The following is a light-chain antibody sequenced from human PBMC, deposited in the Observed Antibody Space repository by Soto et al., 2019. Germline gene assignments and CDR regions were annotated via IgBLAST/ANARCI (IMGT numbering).Light chain of an antibody. CDR2: RAS. Sequence: IPLTQSPGTVSVSPGETVTLSCRASQNIYSNLGWYQQRPGQAPRLIIYRASTRATGIPARFSGSGSGTEFTLTINSLQSEDFAVYYCQQYHNLWAFGRGTKVDIK. J-gene: IGKJ1*01. CDR1: QNIYSN. V-gene: IGKV3-15*01. CDR3: QQYHNLWA.